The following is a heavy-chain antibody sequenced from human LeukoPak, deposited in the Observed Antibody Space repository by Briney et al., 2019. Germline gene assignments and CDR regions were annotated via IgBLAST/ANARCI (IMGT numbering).Heavy chain of an antibody. J-gene: IGHJ5*02. CDR2: IYYSGST. D-gene: IGHD2-15*01. CDR3: ARVRSGCSGGSCPPINNWFDP. Sequence: SETLSLTCTVSGGSISSGGYYWSWIRQPPGKGLEWIGYIYYSGSTYYNPSLKSRVTISVDTSKNQFSLKLSSVTAADTAVYYCARVRSGCSGGSCPPINNWFDPWGQGTLVTVSS. CDR1: GGSISSGGYY. V-gene: IGHV4-30-4*01.